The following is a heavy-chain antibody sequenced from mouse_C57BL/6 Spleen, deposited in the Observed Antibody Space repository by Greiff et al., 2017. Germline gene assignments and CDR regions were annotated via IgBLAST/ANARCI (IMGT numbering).Heavy chain of an antibody. V-gene: IGHV1-55*01. CDR3: ARRDYYGSSVDY. CDR1: GYTFTSYW. D-gene: IGHD1-1*01. CDR2: IYPGSGST. Sequence: QVHVKQPGAELVKPGASVKMSCKASGYTFTSYWITWVKQRPGQGLEWIGDIYPGSGSTNYNEKFKSKATLTVDTSSSTAYMQLSSLTSEDSAVYCCARRDYYGSSVDYWGQGTTLTVSS. J-gene: IGHJ2*01.